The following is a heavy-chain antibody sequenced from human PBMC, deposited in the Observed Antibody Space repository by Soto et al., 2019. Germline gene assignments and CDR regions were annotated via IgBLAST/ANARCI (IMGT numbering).Heavy chain of an antibody. D-gene: IGHD3-10*01. V-gene: IGHV4-4*02. CDR2: IYHSGNT. CDR1: GASIITDNW. J-gene: IGHJ4*02. CDR3: ARASASSKLRGVVIN. Sequence: QVQLQESGPGLVKPSGTLSLTCALSGASIITDNWCSWVRQPPGKEMEWIGEIYHSGNTNFNPSVKSRVPISVDTSKNQVSLTVSSVTAADTAIYYCARASASSKLRGVVINWGQGTLVTVSS.